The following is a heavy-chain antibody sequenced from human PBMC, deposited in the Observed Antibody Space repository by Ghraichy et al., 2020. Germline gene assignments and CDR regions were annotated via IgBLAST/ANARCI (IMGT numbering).Heavy chain of an antibody. CDR2: INHSGST. V-gene: IGHV4-34*01. J-gene: IGHJ4*02. Sequence: SETLSLTCAVSGLSFSGYYWSWIRQPPGKGLEWIGEINHSGSTNYNPSFKSRVTISVDTSKNQFSLKLSSVTAADTAVYYCARSATKTLDYWGQGTPVTVSS. CDR3: ARSATKTLDY. D-gene: IGHD5-12*01. CDR1: GLSFSGYY.